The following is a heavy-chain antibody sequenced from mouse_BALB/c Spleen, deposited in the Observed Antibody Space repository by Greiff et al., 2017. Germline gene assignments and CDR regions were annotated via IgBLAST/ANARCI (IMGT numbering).Heavy chain of an antibody. V-gene: IGHV2-9-2*01. CDR3: VRDPAY. J-gene: IGHJ3*01. Sequence: VQVVESGPGLVAPSQSLSITCTVSGFSLTSYDISWIRQPPGKGLEWLGVIWTGGGTNYNSAFMSRLSISKDNSKSQVFLKMNSLQTDDTAIYYCVRDPAYWGQGTLVTVSA. CDR1: GFSLTSYD. CDR2: IWTGGGT.